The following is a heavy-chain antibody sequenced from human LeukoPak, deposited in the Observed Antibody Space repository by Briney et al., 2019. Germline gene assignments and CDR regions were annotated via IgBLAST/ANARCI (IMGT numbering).Heavy chain of an antibody. Sequence: GGSLRLSCAASGFTFTNYWMSWVRQAPGKGLELVANIKQDRSEKYYVDSVKGRFTISRDNAKNSLYLQMNSLRAEDTAVYFCVRDVRTIHEKWGQGTLVTVSS. CDR3: VRDVRTIHEK. J-gene: IGHJ4*02. D-gene: IGHD1/OR15-1a*01. CDR1: GFTFTNYW. V-gene: IGHV3-7*01. CDR2: IKQDRSEK.